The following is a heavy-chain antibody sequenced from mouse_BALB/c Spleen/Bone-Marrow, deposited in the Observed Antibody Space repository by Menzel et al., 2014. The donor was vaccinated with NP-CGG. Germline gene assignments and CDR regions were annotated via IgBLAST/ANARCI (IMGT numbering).Heavy chain of an antibody. D-gene: IGHD2-3*01. CDR3: SRLGYFGGFAY. J-gene: IGHJ3*01. CDR1: GFDFSRYW. Sequence: EVKLVESGGGLVQPGGSLKLSCAASGFDFSRYWMSWVRQAPGKGLEWIGEINPDSNTINYTPSLKDKFIISRDNAKNTLYLQMSKVRSEDTALYYCSRLGYFGGFAYWGQGTLGTVSA. CDR2: INPDSNTI. V-gene: IGHV4-1*02.